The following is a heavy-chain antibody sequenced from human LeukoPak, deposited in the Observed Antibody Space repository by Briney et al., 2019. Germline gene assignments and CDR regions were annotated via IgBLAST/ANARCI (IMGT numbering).Heavy chain of an antibody. D-gene: IGHD5-24*01. Sequence: ASVKVSCKASGYTFTSYYMHWVRQAPGQGLEWMGIINPSGGSTSYAQKFQGRVTMTRDMSTSTVYMELSSLRSEDTAVYYCARGGVAPISRRDAFDIWGQGTMVTVSS. J-gene: IGHJ3*02. CDR1: GYTFTSYY. V-gene: IGHV1-46*01. CDR2: INPSGGST. CDR3: ARGGVAPISRRDAFDI.